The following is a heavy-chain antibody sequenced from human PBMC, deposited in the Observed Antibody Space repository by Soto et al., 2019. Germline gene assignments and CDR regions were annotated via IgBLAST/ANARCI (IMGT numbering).Heavy chain of an antibody. J-gene: IGHJ4*02. D-gene: IGHD1-1*01. Sequence: PSLTCTVSGGSISSYYWSWIRQPPGKGLEWIGYIYYSGSTNYNPSLKSRVTISVDTSKNQFSLKLSSVTAADTAVYYCARDRYNWNFWGQGTLVTVS. CDR1: GGSISSYY. CDR2: IYYSGST. CDR3: ARDRYNWNF. V-gene: IGHV4-59*01.